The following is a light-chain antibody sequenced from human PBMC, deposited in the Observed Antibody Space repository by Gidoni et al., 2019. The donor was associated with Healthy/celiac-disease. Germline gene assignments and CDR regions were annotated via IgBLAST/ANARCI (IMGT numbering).Light chain of an antibody. V-gene: IGKV3-20*01. CDR1: QSVSSSY. Sequence: EIVLTQSPGTLSLSPGERATLPCRASQSVSSSYLAWYQQKPGQAPRLRIYGASSRATGIPDRFSGSGSGTDFTLTISRLEPEDFAVYYCQQYGSSVTCGGGTKVEIK. CDR3: QQYGSSVT. CDR2: GAS. J-gene: IGKJ4*01.